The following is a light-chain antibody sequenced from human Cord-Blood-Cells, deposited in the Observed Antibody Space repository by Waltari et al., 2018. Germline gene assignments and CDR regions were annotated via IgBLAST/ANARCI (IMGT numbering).Light chain of an antibody. V-gene: IGLV4-60*03. CDR2: LEGSGSY. CDR1: SGHSSYI. J-gene: IGLJ3*02. CDR3: ETWDSNTWV. Sequence: QPVLTHSSSASASLGSSVKLTCTLSSGHSSYILAWHPQQPGKAPRYLMKLEGSGSYNKGSGVPDRFSGSSSGADRYLTISNLQSEDEADYYCETWDSNTWVFGGGTKLTVL.